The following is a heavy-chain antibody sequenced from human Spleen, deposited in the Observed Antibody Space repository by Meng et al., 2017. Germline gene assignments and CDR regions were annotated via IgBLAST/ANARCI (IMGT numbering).Heavy chain of an antibody. D-gene: IGHD1-7*01. Sequence: SETLSLTCSVSGGSISSYYWSWIRQPPGKGLEWIGHIYNSGITNFNPSLRSRVTMSVDIPKNQFSLKVSSVSAADTAVYYCARVSTTRFPRRGSRSRDWYFDLWGRGNLV. CDR1: GGSISSYY. CDR3: ARVSTTRFPRRGSRSRDWYFDL. V-gene: IGHV4-59*01. CDR2: IYNSGIT. J-gene: IGHJ2*01.